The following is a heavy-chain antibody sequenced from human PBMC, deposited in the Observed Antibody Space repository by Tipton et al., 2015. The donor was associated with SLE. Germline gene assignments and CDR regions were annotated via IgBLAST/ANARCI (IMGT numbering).Heavy chain of an antibody. Sequence: TLSLTCAVYGGSFSGYYWSWIRQPPGKGLEWIGEINHSGSTNYNPSLKTRVTISVDTSKNQFSLKLRSVTAADTAVYYCATPGAAAGYFDYWGQGTLVTVSS. D-gene: IGHD6-13*01. V-gene: IGHV4-34*01. CDR3: ATPGAAAGYFDY. CDR2: INHSGST. J-gene: IGHJ4*02. CDR1: GGSFSGYY.